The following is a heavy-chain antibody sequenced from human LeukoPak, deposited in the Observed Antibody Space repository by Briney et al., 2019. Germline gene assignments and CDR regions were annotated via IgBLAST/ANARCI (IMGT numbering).Heavy chain of an antibody. CDR1: GFTFSNYG. CDR2: ISGSGVST. Sequence: GGSLRLSCATSGFTFSNYGMSWVRQAPGKGVEWVSIISGSGVSTDNADSVKGRFTISRDNSKNTLYLQMNSLRAEDTAVYYCARRIVGPTRYFDYWGQGTLVTVSS. D-gene: IGHD1-26*01. CDR3: ARRIVGPTRYFDY. J-gene: IGHJ4*02. V-gene: IGHV3-23*01.